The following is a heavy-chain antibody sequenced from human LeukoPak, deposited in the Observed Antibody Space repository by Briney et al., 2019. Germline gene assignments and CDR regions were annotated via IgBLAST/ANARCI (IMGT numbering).Heavy chain of an antibody. J-gene: IGHJ6*03. CDR1: GGTFSSYA. CDR3: ARGAKYCTNGVCYQGAYYYYMDV. CDR2: IIPIFDTA. Sequence: SVKVSCKASGGTFSSYAISWVRQAPGQGLEWMGGIIPIFDTANYAQKFQGRVTITTDESTSTAYMELSSLRSEDTAVYYCARGAKYCTNGVCYQGAYYYYMDVWGKGTTVTVSS. V-gene: IGHV1-69*05. D-gene: IGHD2-8*01.